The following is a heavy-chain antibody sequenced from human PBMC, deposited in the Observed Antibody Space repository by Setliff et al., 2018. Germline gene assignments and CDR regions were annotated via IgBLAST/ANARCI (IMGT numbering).Heavy chain of an antibody. CDR1: GGSISSGSYY. CDR3: ARDSDSSGNFDY. V-gene: IGHV4-61*02. J-gene: IGHJ4*02. D-gene: IGHD3-22*01. Sequence: PSETLSLTCTVSGGSISSGSYYWSWIRQPAGKGLEWIGRIYTSGSTNYNPSLKSRVTISIDTSKNQFSLKLSSVTAADTAVYYCARDSDSSGNFDYWGQGTLVTVSS. CDR2: IYTSGST.